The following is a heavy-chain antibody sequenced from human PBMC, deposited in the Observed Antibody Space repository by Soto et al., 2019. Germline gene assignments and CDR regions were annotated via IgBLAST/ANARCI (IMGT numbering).Heavy chain of an antibody. J-gene: IGHJ5*02. CDR2: IIPIFGTA. Sequence: QVQLVQSGAEVKKPGSSVKVSCKASGGTFSNYAISWVRQAPGQGLEWMGGIIPIFGTANYAQKFQGRVTITADESTSTAYMELSSLRSEDTAIYYCAVGSVDIVPTGMKPFDPWGLGTLVTVSS. CDR3: AVGSVDIVPTGMKPFDP. D-gene: IGHD5-12*01. CDR1: GGTFSNYA. V-gene: IGHV1-69*12.